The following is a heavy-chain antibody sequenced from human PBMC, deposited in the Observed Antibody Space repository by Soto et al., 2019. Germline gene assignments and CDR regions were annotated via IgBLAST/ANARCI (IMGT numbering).Heavy chain of an antibody. CDR1: GFTFSSYE. CDR3: ARELRVAAAGTTDAFDI. V-gene: IGHV3-48*03. D-gene: IGHD6-13*01. CDR2: ISSSGSTI. J-gene: IGHJ3*02. Sequence: LRLSCAASGFTFSSYEMNWVRQAPGKGLEWVSYISSSGSTIYYADSVKGRFTISRDNAKNSLYLQMNSLRAEDTAVYYCARELRVAAAGTTDAFDIWGQGTMVTVSS.